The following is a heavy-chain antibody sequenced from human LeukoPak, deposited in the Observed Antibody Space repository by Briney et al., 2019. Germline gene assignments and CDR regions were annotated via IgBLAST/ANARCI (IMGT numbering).Heavy chain of an antibody. Sequence: GGSLRLSCAASGFTFSSNWMTWVRQAPGKGLEWVANIKEDGSEKQYVDSVKGRFTISRDNAKNSLYLQMNSLRVEDTAVYYCARDPYKIGGYAAFDIWGQGTMVTVSS. CDR2: IKEDGSEK. V-gene: IGHV3-7*01. CDR1: GFTFSSNW. D-gene: IGHD3-22*01. CDR3: ARDPYKIGGYAAFDI. J-gene: IGHJ3*02.